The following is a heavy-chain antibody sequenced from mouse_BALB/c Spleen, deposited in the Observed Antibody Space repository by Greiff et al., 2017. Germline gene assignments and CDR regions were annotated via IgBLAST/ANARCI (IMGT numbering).Heavy chain of an antibody. CDR1: GYTFTSYW. J-gene: IGHJ2*01. V-gene: IGHV1-69*02. Sequence: VQLQQPGAELVKPGAPVKLSCKASGYTFTSYWMNWVKQRPGRGLEWIGRIDPSDSETHYNQKFKDKATLTVDKSSSTAYIQLSSLTSEDSAVYYCARDDDGYYGRGYYFDYWGQGTTLTVSS. CDR3: ARDDDGYYGRGYYFDY. CDR2: IDPSDSET. D-gene: IGHD2-3*01.